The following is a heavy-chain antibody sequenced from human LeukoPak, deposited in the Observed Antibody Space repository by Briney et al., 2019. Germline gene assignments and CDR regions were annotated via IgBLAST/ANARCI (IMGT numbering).Heavy chain of an antibody. CDR3: ARGRSLYLDY. CDR2: IYYSGST. J-gene: IGHJ4*02. D-gene: IGHD3-3*01. V-gene: IGHV4-59*01. CDR1: GGSISSYY. Sequence: PSETLSLTCTVSGGSISSYYWSWIRQPPGKGLEWIGYIYYSGSTNYNPSLKSRVTISVDTSRNQFSLKLSSVTAADTAVYYCARGRSLYLDYWGQGTLVTVSS.